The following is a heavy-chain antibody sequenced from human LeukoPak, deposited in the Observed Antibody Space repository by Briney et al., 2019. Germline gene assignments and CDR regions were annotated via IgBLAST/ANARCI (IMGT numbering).Heavy chain of an antibody. V-gene: IGHV3-7*03. CDR2: IKQDGSEK. D-gene: IGHD5-18*01. Sequence: PGGSLRLSCAASGFTFSSYWMSWVRQAPGKGLEWVANIKQDGSEKYYVDSAKGRFTISRDNAKNSLYLQMNSLRAEDTAVYYCARADVDTAMAFDYWGQGTLVTVSS. J-gene: IGHJ4*02. CDR1: GFTFSSYW. CDR3: ARADVDTAMAFDY.